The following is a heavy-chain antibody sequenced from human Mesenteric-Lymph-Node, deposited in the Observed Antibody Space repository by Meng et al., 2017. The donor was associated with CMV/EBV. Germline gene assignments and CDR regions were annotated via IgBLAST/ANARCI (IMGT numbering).Heavy chain of an antibody. Sequence: GGSLRLSCAASGFTVSSNYMSWVRQAPGKGLEWVSVIYSGDSTYYADSVKGRFTISRDNSKNTLYLQMNSLRAEDTAVYYCAKGSGYDLGDFDYWGLGTLVTVSS. V-gene: IGHV3-53*01. CDR3: AKGSGYDLGDFDY. CDR2: IYSGDST. CDR1: GFTVSSNY. D-gene: IGHD5-12*01. J-gene: IGHJ4*02.